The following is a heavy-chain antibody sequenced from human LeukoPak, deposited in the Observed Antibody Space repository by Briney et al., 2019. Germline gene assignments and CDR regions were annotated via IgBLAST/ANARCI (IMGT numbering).Heavy chain of an antibody. CDR3: ARAIAARWTRFDY. D-gene: IGHD6-6*01. CDR2: IKQDGSEK. Sequence: GGSLRLSCAASGFTFSSYWMSWVRQAPGKGLEWVANIKQDGSEKYYVDSVKGRFTISRDNAENSLYLQMNSLRAEDTAVYYCARAIAARWTRFDYWGQGTLVTVSS. V-gene: IGHV3-7*01. J-gene: IGHJ4*02. CDR1: GFTFSSYW.